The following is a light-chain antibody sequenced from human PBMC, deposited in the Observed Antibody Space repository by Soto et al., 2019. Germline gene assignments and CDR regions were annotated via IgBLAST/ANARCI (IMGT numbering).Light chain of an antibody. CDR2: ERS. Sequence: QSAVTQPAAVSRSLGQSMTISCTGTGSGVGRFYVVSLYQQHPGRVPKLIIHERSRRPSGDSRRCSASRSGNTPSRTISGLQAAEEADYYCCAYVNSRSYVFGSGTTFTVL. CDR3: CAYVNSRSYV. J-gene: IGLJ1*01. CDR1: GSGVGRFYV. V-gene: IGLV2-23*01.